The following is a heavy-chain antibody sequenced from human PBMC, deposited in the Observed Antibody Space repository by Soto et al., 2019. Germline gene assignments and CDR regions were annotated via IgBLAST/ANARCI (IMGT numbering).Heavy chain of an antibody. CDR1: GYTFTSYA. V-gene: IGHV1-3*01. J-gene: IGHJ4*02. CDR3: ARRLGLDYFDY. CDR2: INAGNGNT. D-gene: IGHD1-26*01. Sequence: QVQLVQSGAEVKKPGASVKVSCKASGYTFTSYAMHWVRQAPGQRLEWMGWINAGNGNTKYSQKFQGRVTITRDTSASTAYMELSRLRSEDTAVYYCARRLGLDYFDYWGQGTLVTVSS.